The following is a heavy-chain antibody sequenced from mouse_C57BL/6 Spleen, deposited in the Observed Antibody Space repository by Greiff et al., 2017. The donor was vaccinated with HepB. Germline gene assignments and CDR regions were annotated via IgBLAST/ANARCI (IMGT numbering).Heavy chain of an antibody. J-gene: IGHJ2*01. CDR3: TRRSGYGNYNY. CDR2: IDPETGGT. V-gene: IGHV1-15*01. Sequence: VQLQQSGAELVRPGASVTLSCKASGYKFTDYEMHWVKQTPVHGLEWIGAIDPETGGTAYNQKFKGKAILTADKSSSTAYMELRSLTSEDSAVYYCTRRSGYGNYNYWGQGTTLTVSS. D-gene: IGHD2-1*01. CDR1: GYKFTDYE.